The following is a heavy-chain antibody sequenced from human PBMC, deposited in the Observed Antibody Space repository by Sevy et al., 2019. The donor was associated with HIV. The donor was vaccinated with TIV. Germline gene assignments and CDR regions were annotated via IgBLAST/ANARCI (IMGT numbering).Heavy chain of an antibody. V-gene: IGHV3-7*01. CDR2: IKEDGSEK. CDR1: GFTFSDYW. J-gene: IGHJ5*02. D-gene: IGHD2-15*01. Sequence: GGSLRLSCAASGFTFSDYWMTWVRQAPGKGLEWVANIKEDGSEKYYVDSVKGRFTVSRDNAKNSLYLQMNSLRVEETAVFYCARDRDCSGGRCYSGWFDPWGQGTLVTVSS. CDR3: ARDRDCSGGRCYSGWFDP.